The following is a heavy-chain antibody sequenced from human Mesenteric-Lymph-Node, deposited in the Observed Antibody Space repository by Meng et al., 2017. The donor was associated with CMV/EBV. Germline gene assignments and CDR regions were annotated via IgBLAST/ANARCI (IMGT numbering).Heavy chain of an antibody. J-gene: IGHJ5*02. Sequence: GESLKISCKGSGYTFTNYWIGWVRQMPGKGLEWMGIINPGDSDVTYSPSFQGQVTISADKSINTAYLQWSSLKASDTAMYYCARGERDWFDPWGQGTLVTVSS. CDR3: ARGERDWFDP. CDR1: GYTFTNYW. V-gene: IGHV5-51*01. D-gene: IGHD2-21*01. CDR2: INPGDSDV.